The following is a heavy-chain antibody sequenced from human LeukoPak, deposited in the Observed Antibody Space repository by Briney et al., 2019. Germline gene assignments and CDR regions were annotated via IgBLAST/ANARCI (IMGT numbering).Heavy chain of an antibody. J-gene: IGHJ4*02. CDR1: GYSISSGYY. CDR3: ARLYSSSWFEGFDY. Sequence: PSETLSLTCTVSGYSISSGYYWGWIRPPPGKGLEWIGSICHSGSTYYNPSLKSRVTISVDTSKNQFSLKLSSVTAADTAVYYCARLYSSSWFEGFDYWGQGTLVTVSS. CDR2: ICHSGST. V-gene: IGHV4-38-2*02. D-gene: IGHD6-13*01.